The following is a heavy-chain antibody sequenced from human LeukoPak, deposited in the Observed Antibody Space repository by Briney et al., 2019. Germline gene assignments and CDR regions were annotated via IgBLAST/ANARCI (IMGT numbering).Heavy chain of an antibody. CDR2: ISGSGGST. V-gene: IGHV3-23*01. CDR1: GFTFSSYA. J-gene: IGHJ5*02. D-gene: IGHD2-2*01. Sequence: SGGSLRLSCAASGFTFSSYAMSWVRQAPGKGLEWVSAISGSGGSTYYADSVKGRFTISRDNSKNTLYLQMNSLRAEDTAVYYCAKDQKYQLITKGDWFVPWGQGTLVTVSS. CDR3: AKDQKYQLITKGDWFVP.